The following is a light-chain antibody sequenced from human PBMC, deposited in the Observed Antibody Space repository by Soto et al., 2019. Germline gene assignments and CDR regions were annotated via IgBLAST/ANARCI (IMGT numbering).Light chain of an antibody. CDR2: TAS. Sequence: DIQMAQSPSSLSASVGDRVTITCRASQNINNYLNWYQQKPGQAPNLLISTASSLRSGVPSRFSGSRSGTDFTLTITNLVFDDVATYYCQQSYGPPRTFGQGTKVDIK. J-gene: IGKJ1*01. CDR1: QNINNY. V-gene: IGKV1-39*01. CDR3: QQSYGPPRT.